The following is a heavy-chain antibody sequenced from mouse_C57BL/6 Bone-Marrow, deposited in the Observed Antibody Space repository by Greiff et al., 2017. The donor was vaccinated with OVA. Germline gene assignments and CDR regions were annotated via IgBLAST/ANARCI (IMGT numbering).Heavy chain of an antibody. CDR1: GYTFTSYW. V-gene: IGHV1-50*01. J-gene: IGHJ4*01. CDR3: ARFYYDYDEDAMDY. Sequence: VQLQQPGAELVKPGASVKLSCKASGYTFTSYWMQWVKQRPGQGLEWIGEIDPSDSYTNYNQKFKGKATLTVDTSSSTAYMQLSRLTSEDSAVYYCARFYYDYDEDAMDYWGQGTSVTVSS. D-gene: IGHD2-4*01. CDR2: IDPSDSYT.